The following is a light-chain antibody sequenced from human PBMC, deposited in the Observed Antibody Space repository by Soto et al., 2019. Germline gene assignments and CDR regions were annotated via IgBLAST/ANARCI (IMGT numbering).Light chain of an antibody. V-gene: IGKV3-11*01. CDR2: DAS. J-gene: IGKJ2*01. CDR3: QQRNNWPMYT. Sequence: EIVLTQSPATLSLSPGERATLSCRASQSVSSYLAWYQQKPGQAPRLLIYDASNRATGIPARFSGSGSGTNFTLTISSLQPEDFAVYYCQQRNNWPMYTFGQGTKLEIK. CDR1: QSVSSY.